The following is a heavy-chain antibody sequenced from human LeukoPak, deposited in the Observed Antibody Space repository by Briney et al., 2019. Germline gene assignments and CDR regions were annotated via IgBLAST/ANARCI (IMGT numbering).Heavy chain of an antibody. CDR2: IYYSGST. D-gene: IGHD3-22*01. V-gene: IGHV4-59*01. CDR3: ARDITSRYYYDSSGSPFDAFDI. CDR1: GGSISSYY. J-gene: IGHJ3*02. Sequence: SETLSLTCTVSGGSISSYYWSWIRQPPGKGLEWIGYIYYSGSTNYNPSLKSRVTISVDTSKSQFSLKLSSVTAADTAVYYCARDITSRYYYDSSGSPFDAFDIWGQGTMVTVSS.